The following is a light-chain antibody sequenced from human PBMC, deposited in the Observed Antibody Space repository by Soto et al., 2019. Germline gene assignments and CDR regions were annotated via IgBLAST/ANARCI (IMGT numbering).Light chain of an antibody. J-gene: IGKJ1*01. Sequence: DIVMTQSPLSLPVTPGEPASISCRSSQSLLHRNGYNFLDWYLQKPGQSPQLLIYLGSNRASGVPDKFSGSGSGTDFTLKINRVEAEDVGVYYCMQALQTPTFGRGTKVEIK. CDR3: MQALQTPT. CDR1: QSLLHRNGYNF. CDR2: LGS. V-gene: IGKV2-28*01.